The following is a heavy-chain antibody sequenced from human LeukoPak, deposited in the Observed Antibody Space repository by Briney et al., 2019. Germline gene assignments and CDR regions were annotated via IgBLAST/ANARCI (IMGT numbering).Heavy chain of an antibody. CDR1: GYTFTGYY. Sequence: GASVKVSCKASGYTFTGYYMHWVRQAPGQGLEWMGWINPNSGGTNYAQKFRGRVTMTRDTSISTAYMELSRLRSDDTAVYYCARLSHHSSGWYGGWFDPWGQGTLVTVSS. CDR3: ARLSHHSSGWYGGWFDP. J-gene: IGHJ5*02. D-gene: IGHD6-19*01. CDR2: INPNSGGT. V-gene: IGHV1-2*02.